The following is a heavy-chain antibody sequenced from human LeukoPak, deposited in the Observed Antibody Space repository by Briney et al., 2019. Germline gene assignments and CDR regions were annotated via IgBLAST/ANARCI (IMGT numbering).Heavy chain of an antibody. CDR3: AKANRGGPTTEFDY. CDR2: ISWNSGSI. Sequence: PPGRSLRLSCAASGFTFDDYAMHWVRQAPGKGLEWVSGISWNSGSIVYADSVKGRFTISRDNAKNSLYLQMNSLRAEDMALYYCAKANRGGPTTEFDYWGQGTLVAVSS. CDR1: GFTFDDYA. D-gene: IGHD1-26*01. J-gene: IGHJ4*02. V-gene: IGHV3-9*03.